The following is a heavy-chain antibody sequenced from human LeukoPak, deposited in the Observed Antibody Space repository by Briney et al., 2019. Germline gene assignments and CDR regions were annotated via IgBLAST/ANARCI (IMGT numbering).Heavy chain of an antibody. J-gene: IGHJ4*02. D-gene: IGHD1-26*01. CDR1: GFASVSNY. Sequence: PGGSLRPSCAASGFASVSNYMSWVRQVQGKGREWFSVILSGGSTYYADSGKGRFTITRDNSKNTLYLQMNSVRAEDTAVYLCARGVGALDYWGRGTLVSVSS. CDR2: ILSGGST. V-gene: IGHV3-53*01. CDR3: ARGVGALDY.